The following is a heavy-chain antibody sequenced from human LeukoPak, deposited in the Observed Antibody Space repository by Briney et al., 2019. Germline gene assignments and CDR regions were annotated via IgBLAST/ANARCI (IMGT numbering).Heavy chain of an antibody. CDR1: GGSISSSSYY. CDR2: IYYSGST. Sequence: SETLSLTCTVSGGSISSSSYYWSWIRQPPGKGLEWIGYIYYSGSTNYNPSLKSRVTISVDTSKNQFSLKLSSVTAADTAVYYCVGHRAINWFDPWGQGTLVTVSS. CDR3: VGHRAINWFDP. V-gene: IGHV4-61*01. J-gene: IGHJ5*02. D-gene: IGHD3-16*01.